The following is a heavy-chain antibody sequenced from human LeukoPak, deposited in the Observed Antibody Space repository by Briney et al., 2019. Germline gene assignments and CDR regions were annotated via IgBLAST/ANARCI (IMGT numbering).Heavy chain of an antibody. CDR2: ISAYNGNT. CDR1: GYTFTSYG. V-gene: IGHV1-18*01. Sequence: ASVKVSCKASGYTFTSYGISWVRQAPGQGLEWMGWISAYNGNTNYAQNLQGRVTMTTDTSTSTAYMELRSLRSDDTAVYYCARAGKGDILTGYYYFDYWGQGTLVTVSS. J-gene: IGHJ4*02. CDR3: ARAGKGDILTGYYYFDY. D-gene: IGHD3-9*01.